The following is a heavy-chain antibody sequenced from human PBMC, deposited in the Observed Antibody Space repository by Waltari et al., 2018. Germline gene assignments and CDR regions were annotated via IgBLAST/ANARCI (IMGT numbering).Heavy chain of an antibody. CDR1: GGSFSGSY. J-gene: IGHJ4*02. CDR3: ARTGSSSWYYFDY. Sequence: QVQLQQWGAGLLKPSETLSLTCAVYGGSFSGSYWSWIRQPPGKGLEWIGEINHSGSTNYNPSLKSRVTISVDTSKNQFSLKLSSVTAADTAVYYCARTGSSSWYYFDYWGQGTLVTVSS. CDR2: INHSGST. V-gene: IGHV4-34*01. D-gene: IGHD6-13*01.